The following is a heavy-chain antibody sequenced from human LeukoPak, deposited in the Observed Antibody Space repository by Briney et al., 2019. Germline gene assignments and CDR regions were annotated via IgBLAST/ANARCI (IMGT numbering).Heavy chain of an antibody. J-gene: IGHJ5*02. V-gene: IGHV4-59*01. CDR1: GGSISSYY. CDR3: ARSYGDYSNWFDP. D-gene: IGHD4-17*01. CDR2: IYYSEST. Sequence: PSETPSLTCTVSGGSISSYYWSWIRQPPGKGLEWIGYIYYSESTNYNPSLKSRVTISVDTSKNQFSLKLSSVTAADTAVYYCARSYGDYSNWFDPWGQGTLVTVSS.